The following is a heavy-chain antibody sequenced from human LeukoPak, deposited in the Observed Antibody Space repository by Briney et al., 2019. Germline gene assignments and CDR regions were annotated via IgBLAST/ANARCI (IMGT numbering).Heavy chain of an antibody. CDR2: IYYSGST. CDR3: ARRSYYDSSGFIT. D-gene: IGHD3-22*01. CDR1: GGSISSGGYY. V-gene: IGHV4-31*03. J-gene: IGHJ4*02. Sequence: PSETLSLTCTVSGGSISSGGYYWSWIRQHPGKGLEWIGYIYYSGSTYYNPSLKSRVTISVDTSKNQFSLKLSSVTAADTAVYYCARRSYYDSSGFITWGQGTLVTVSS.